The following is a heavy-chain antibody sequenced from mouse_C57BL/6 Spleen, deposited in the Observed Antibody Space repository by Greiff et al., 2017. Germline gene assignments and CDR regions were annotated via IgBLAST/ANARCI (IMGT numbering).Heavy chain of an antibody. Sequence: VKLQESGAELVKPGASVKLSCKASGYTFTSYWMHWVKQRPGRGLEWIGRIDPNSGGTKYNEKFKSKATLTVDKPSSTAYMQLSSLTSEDSAVYYCARHYYGSSYEAWFAYWGQGTLVTVSA. D-gene: IGHD1-1*01. CDR2: IDPNSGGT. J-gene: IGHJ3*01. V-gene: IGHV1-72*01. CDR1: GYTFTSYW. CDR3: ARHYYGSSYEAWFAY.